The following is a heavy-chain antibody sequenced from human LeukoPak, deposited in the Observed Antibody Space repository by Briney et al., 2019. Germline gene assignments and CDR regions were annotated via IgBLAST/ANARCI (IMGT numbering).Heavy chain of an antibody. Sequence: GGSLRLSCAASGFTFSSYGMHWVRQAPGKGLEWVAVISYDGSNKYYADSVKGRFTISRDNSKNTLYLQMNSLRAEDTAVYYCARGIAASGTVWGQGTLVTVSS. CDR1: GFTFSSYG. CDR3: ARGIAASGTV. CDR2: ISYDGSNK. D-gene: IGHD6-13*01. V-gene: IGHV3-30*03. J-gene: IGHJ4*02.